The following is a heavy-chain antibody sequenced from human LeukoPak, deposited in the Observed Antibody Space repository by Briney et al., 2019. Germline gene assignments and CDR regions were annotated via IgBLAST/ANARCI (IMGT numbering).Heavy chain of an antibody. J-gene: IGHJ4*02. CDR1: GSIFSSCW. CDR2: INSDGSST. V-gene: IGHV3-74*01. Sequence: GGSLRLSCAASGSIFSSCWMHWVRQAPGKGLVWVSRINSDGSSTSYADSVKGRFTISRDNAKNTLYLQMNSLRAEDTAVYYCARVDYDILTGSQAFDYWGQGTLVTVSS. CDR3: ARVDYDILTGSQAFDY. D-gene: IGHD3-9*01.